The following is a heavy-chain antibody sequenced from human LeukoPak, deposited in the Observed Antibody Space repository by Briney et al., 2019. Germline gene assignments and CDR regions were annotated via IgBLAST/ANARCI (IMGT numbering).Heavy chain of an antibody. D-gene: IGHD4-17*01. J-gene: IGHJ4*02. Sequence: GGSLRLSCAASGFTFSSSAMSWVRQVPGKGLEWVSTISSSGGYTYYADSVKGRFAISRDTAKNSLYLQMTSLRVEDTAVYNCARLRDTVTSASDYWGQGTLVTVSS. V-gene: IGHV3-21*06. CDR3: ARLRDTVTSASDY. CDR2: ISSSGGYT. CDR1: GFTFSSSA.